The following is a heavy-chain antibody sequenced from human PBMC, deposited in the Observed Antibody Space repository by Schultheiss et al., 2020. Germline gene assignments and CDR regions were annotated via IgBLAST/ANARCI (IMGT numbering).Heavy chain of an antibody. CDR1: GYTFTSYG. V-gene: IGHV1-18*01. D-gene: IGHD4-17*01. J-gene: IGHJ4*02. CDR2: ISAYNGNT. CDR3: ARETFPDYGDYVTEDY. Sequence: ASVKVSCKASGYTFTSYGISWVRQAPGQGLEWMGWISAYNGNTNYAQKLQGRVTMTTDTSTSTAYMELRSLRSDDTAVYYCARETFPDYGDYVTEDYWGQGTLVTVSS.